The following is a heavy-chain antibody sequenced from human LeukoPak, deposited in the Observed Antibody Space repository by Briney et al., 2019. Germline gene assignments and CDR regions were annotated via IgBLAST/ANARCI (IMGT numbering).Heavy chain of an antibody. Sequence: GGSLRLSCVASGFIFSSYWMSWVRQAPGKGLEWVANIKQDESEKYYVDSVKGRFTISRDNAKNSLYLQMNSLRAEDTALYYCARGYGQWAYWGQGTLVTVSS. CDR3: ARGYGQWAY. CDR2: IKQDESEK. D-gene: IGHD2-8*01. CDR1: GFIFSSYW. J-gene: IGHJ4*02. V-gene: IGHV3-7*01.